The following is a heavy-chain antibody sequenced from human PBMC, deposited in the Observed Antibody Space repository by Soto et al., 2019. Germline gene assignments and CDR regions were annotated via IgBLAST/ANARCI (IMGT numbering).Heavy chain of an antibody. CDR2: IYWDDDN. CDR1: GFPLTTSGVG. V-gene: IGHV2-5*02. CDR3: ARGTGGRTSCYSHS. Sequence: SGPTLVNPIQPLTLTCPFSGFPLTTSGVGVGWIRQPPGKALEWLALIYWDDDNRYSPSLKSRLTITKDTSKNQVVLTMTNMDPVDTSTYYCARGTGGRTSCYSHSRGQATLVTVSS. J-gene: IGHJ4*02. D-gene: IGHD3-16*01.